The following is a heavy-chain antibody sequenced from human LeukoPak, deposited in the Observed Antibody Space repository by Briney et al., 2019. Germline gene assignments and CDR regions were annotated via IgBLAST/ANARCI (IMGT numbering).Heavy chain of an antibody. J-gene: IGHJ3*02. CDR1: GYTFTGYY. V-gene: IGHV1-2*02. Sequence: PSVKVSRTASGYTFTGYYMHWVRPAPGQGRGWMGWINPNSGGTNYAQKFQGSVTMTRDTSISTAYMELSRLRSDDTAVYYCARVNPGGCAFDIWGQGTMVTVSS. CDR2: INPNSGGT. CDR3: ARVNPGGCAFDI.